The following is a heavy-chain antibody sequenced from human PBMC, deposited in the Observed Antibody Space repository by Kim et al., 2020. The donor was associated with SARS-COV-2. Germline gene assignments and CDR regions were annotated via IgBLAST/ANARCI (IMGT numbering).Heavy chain of an antibody. CDR1: GGSISSSSYY. CDR2: IYYSGST. D-gene: IGHD4-4*01. J-gene: IGHJ6*02. V-gene: IGHV4-39*01. CDR3: ARLDSNYFSDYYYGMDV. Sequence: SETPSLTCTVSGGSISSSSYYWGWIRQPPGKGLEWIGSIYYSGSTYYNPSLKSRVTISVDTSKNQFSLKLSSVTAADTAVYYCARLDSNYFSDYYYGMDVWGQGTTVTVSS.